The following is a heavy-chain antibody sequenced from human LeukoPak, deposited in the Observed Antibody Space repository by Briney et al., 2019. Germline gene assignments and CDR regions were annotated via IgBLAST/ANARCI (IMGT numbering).Heavy chain of an antibody. D-gene: IGHD2-2*01. J-gene: IGHJ4*02. Sequence: ASVKASCKASGGTFSSYAISWVRQAPGQGLEWMGGIIPIFGTANYAQKFQGRVTITADESTSTAYMELSSLRSEDTAVYYCARGVLSVGALPAAKYYFDYWGQGTLVTVSS. CDR2: IIPIFGTA. CDR1: GGTFSSYA. CDR3: ARGVLSVGALPAAKYYFDY. V-gene: IGHV1-69*01.